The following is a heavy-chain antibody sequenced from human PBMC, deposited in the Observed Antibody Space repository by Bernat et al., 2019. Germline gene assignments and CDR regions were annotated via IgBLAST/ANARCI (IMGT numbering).Heavy chain of an antibody. Sequence: QVQLVQSGAEVKKPGSAVKVSCKASGGTFSSYAISWVRQAPGQGLEWMGGIIPIFGTANYAPKFQGRVTITADESTSTAYMELSRLRSEDTAVYYCARELRGARDYRVRYFDLWGRGTLVTVSS. D-gene: IGHD3-10*01. J-gene: IGHJ2*01. V-gene: IGHV1-69*01. CDR3: ARELRGARDYRVRYFDL. CDR1: GGTFSSYA. CDR2: IIPIFGTA.